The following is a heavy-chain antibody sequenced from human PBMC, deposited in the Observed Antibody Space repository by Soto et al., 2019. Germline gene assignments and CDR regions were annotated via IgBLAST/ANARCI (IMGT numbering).Heavy chain of an antibody. CDR3: VQGRYPTMATPLDH. D-gene: IGHD1-1*01. J-gene: IGHJ4*02. V-gene: IGHV3-9*01. Sequence: EVQLVESGGGLVQPGRSLRLSCAASGFTFDNCGMHWVRQAPGKGLEWVAGISWDSSTIGYADSVKGRFIISRDAAKNSLYLQMASPRVEDTAMYYCVQGRYPTMATPLDHWGQGTQVIGSS. CDR2: ISWDSSTI. CDR1: GFTFDNCG.